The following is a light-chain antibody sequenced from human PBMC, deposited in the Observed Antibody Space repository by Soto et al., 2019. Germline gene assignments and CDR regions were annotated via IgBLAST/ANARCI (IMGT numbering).Light chain of an antibody. CDR3: SSYTTSRSYV. CDR1: SSDVGGFNY. Sequence: QSVLTQPASVSVSPGQSITISCTGTSSDVGGFNYVSWYQQHPGKAPKLLIFDVYSRPSGISNRFSGSKSGNPASMTISGLQAEDEDDYYCSSYTTSRSYVFGAGTKV. CDR2: DVY. J-gene: IGLJ1*01. V-gene: IGLV2-14*01.